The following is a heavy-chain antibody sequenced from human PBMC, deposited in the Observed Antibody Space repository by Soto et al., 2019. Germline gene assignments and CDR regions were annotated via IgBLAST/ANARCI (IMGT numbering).Heavy chain of an antibody. Sequence: GASVKGACKTSGYTFTGDYMHCLRQAPGQGLEWMGWINPNSGGTNYAQKFQGWVTMTSDPSISTAYMELSRLRSDDTAVYYCARDGIAARPWNWFDPWGQGTLVTVSS. J-gene: IGHJ5*02. CDR3: ARDGIAARPWNWFDP. D-gene: IGHD6-6*01. CDR1: GYTFTGDY. CDR2: INPNSGGT. V-gene: IGHV1-2*04.